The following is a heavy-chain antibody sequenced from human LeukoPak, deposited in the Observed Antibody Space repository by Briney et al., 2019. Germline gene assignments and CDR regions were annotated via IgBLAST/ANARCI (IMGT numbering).Heavy chain of an antibody. CDR3: AKDGSETYSSFDY. V-gene: IGHV3-30*18. CDR1: GFTFSSYG. D-gene: IGHD6-19*01. Sequence: GGSLRLSCAAPGFTFSSYGMHWVRQAPGKGLEWVAVISYDGSNKYYADSVKGRFTISRDNSKNTLYLQMNSLRAEDTAVYYCAKDGSETYSSFDYWGQGTLVTVSS. CDR2: ISYDGSNK. J-gene: IGHJ4*02.